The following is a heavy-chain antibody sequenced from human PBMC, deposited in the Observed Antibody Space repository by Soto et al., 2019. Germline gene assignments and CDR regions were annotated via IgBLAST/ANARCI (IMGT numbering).Heavy chain of an antibody. Sequence: QLQLQEAGPGLVKPSETLSLTCIVSGGSISSNNKYWGWIRQPPGRGLEWVASIYYSGSTYYNPSLKSRVSISVDTAKNQFSLKLSSETAADTALYYCARYVGGSYSPIDYWGQGTLVSVSS. D-gene: IGHD1-26*01. J-gene: IGHJ4*02. CDR3: ARYVGGSYSPIDY. V-gene: IGHV4-39*01. CDR1: GGSISSNNKY. CDR2: IYYSGST.